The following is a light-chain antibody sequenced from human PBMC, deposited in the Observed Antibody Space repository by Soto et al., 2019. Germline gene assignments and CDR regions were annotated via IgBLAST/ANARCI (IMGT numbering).Light chain of an antibody. CDR3: SSYTSSDTLV. J-gene: IGLJ3*02. Sequence: QSALTQPASVSGSPGQSITISCTGTSSDVGGYNYVSWYQQHPGKAPKLMIYDVSNRPSEVSNRFSGSKSGNTASLTISGLQAEDEADYYCSSYTSSDTLVFGGGTKLTVL. CDR1: SSDVGGYNY. CDR2: DVS. V-gene: IGLV2-14*03.